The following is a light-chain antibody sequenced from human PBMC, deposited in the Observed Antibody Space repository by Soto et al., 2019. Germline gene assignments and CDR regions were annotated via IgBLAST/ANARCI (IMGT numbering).Light chain of an antibody. CDR1: QSLSSNS. CDR3: HQFGSSPPRT. V-gene: IGKV3-20*01. Sequence: EIVLTQSPGTLTLSPGERATLSCRASQSLSSNSLAWYQQRSGQAPRLLIYGTSSRATGIPDRFSGSGSGTEFTLTISRLEPADFAVYYCHQFGSSPPRTFGQGTKVEIK. CDR2: GTS. J-gene: IGKJ1*01.